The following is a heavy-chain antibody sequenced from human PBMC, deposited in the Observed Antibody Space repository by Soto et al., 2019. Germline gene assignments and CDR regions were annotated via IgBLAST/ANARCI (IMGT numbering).Heavy chain of an antibody. Sequence: WASVKVSCKASGYTFTSYAISWVRQAPGQGLEWMGRISAYNGNTNYAQKLQGRVTMTTDTSTTTAYMELRSLRSDDTAVYYCARASGYYPYGMDVWGQGTTVTVSS. CDR1: GYTFTSYA. J-gene: IGHJ6*02. V-gene: IGHV1-18*01. CDR3: ARASGYYPYGMDV. CDR2: ISAYNGNT. D-gene: IGHD3-3*01.